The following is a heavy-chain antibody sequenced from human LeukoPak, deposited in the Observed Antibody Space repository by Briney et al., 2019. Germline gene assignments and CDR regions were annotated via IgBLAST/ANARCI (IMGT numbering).Heavy chain of an antibody. CDR1: GFTFDDYA. D-gene: IGHD6-19*01. J-gene: IGHJ4*02. Sequence: GGSLRLSCAASGFTFDDYAMHWVRQAPGKGLEWVSGVNWDGTSTAYGDSVMGRFTISRDNAKNSLYLQMNSLTTEDTALYYCAKTTTKIVAGTGPFDYWGQGTLVTVSS. CDR2: VNWDGTST. CDR3: AKTTTKIVAGTGPFDY. V-gene: IGHV3-9*01.